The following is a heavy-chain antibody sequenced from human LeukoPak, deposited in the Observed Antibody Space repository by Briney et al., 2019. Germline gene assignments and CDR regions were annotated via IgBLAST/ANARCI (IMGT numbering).Heavy chain of an antibody. V-gene: IGHV3-21*06. J-gene: IGHJ4*02. CDR1: GFNFGRNN. D-gene: IGHD3-22*01. CDR3: ARDLNYYDSRPLDS. CDR2: ISPTGTYI. Sequence: GGSLRRYGAASGFNFGRNNMIWVRHAPGQGLEWVSSISPTGTYIYYADSVKGRFTISRDNAKNLLYLQMKSLRAEDTAVYYCARDLNYYDSRPLDSWGQGTLVTVSS.